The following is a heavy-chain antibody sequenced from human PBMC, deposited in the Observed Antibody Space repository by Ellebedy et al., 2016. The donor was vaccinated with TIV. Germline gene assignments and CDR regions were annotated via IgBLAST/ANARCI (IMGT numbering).Heavy chain of an antibody. J-gene: IGHJ6*02. CDR2: IYSGGST. D-gene: IGHD3-10*01. V-gene: IGHV3-53*01. CDR3: AREVETMVRGVISGMDV. Sequence: GESLKISCAASGFTFSSNYMSWVRQAPGTGLEWVSVIYSGGSTYYADSVKGRFTISRDNSKNTLYLQMNSLRAEDTAVYYCAREVETMVRGVISGMDVWGQGTTVTVSS. CDR1: GFTFSSNY.